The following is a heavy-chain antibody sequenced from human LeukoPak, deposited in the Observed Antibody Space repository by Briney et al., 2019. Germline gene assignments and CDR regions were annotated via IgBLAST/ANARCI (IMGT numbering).Heavy chain of an antibody. V-gene: IGHV3-49*04. D-gene: IGHD1-1*01. CDR2: IKTKLYGGTT. J-gene: IGHJ4*02. Sequence: GGSLRLSCTASGFAFGDFAMNWVRQAPGKGLEWVGFIKTKLYGGTTEYAASVKGRFTISRDDSKTVAYLQMNSLNTEDTDLNYCTRDHRDDWNPGYYFDYWGQGTLVTVSS. CDR3: TRDHRDDWNPGYYFDY. CDR1: GFAFGDFA.